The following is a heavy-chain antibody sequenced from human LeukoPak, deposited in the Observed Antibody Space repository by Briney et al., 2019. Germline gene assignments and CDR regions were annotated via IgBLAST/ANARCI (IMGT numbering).Heavy chain of an antibody. Sequence: PGGSLRLSCAASGFTFSSYSMNWVRQAPGKGLEWVSSISSSSSYIYYADSVKGRFTISRDNAKNSLYLQMNSLRAEDTAVYYCARDRGAAVAGHYWGQGTLVTVSS. CDR2: ISSSSSYI. CDR3: ARDRGAAVAGHY. CDR1: GFTFSSYS. D-gene: IGHD6-19*01. J-gene: IGHJ4*02. V-gene: IGHV3-21*01.